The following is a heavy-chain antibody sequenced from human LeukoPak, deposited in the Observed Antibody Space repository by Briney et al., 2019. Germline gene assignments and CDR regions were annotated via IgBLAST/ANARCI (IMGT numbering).Heavy chain of an antibody. J-gene: IGHJ4*02. CDR1: GFNLRSYE. CDR2: LSGDGGNI. V-gene: IGHV3-48*03. D-gene: IGHD6-19*01. CDR3: AKDKDSGEPVAGPSFFDY. Sequence: PGGSLRLSCAASGFNLRSYEMSWVRHSPGKGLECVSYLSGDGGNIYYADSVRGRFTISRDIARNTLYLQMNSLRAEDTAVYYCAKDKDSGEPVAGPSFFDYWGQGTLVTVSS.